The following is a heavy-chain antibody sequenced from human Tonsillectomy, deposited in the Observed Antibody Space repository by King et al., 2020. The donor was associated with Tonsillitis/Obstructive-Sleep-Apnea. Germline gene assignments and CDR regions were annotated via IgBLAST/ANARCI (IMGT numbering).Heavy chain of an antibody. D-gene: IGHD2-8*01. V-gene: IGHV3-30*04. CDR2: ISHDGSDK. CDR1: GFTFSSYP. CDR3: ARGEDVVLVGYPPSWYFDL. J-gene: IGHJ2*01. Sequence: VQLVESGGGVVQPGRSLRLSCAASGFTFSSYPMHWVRQAPGKGLEWVSSISHDGSDKYYADSVRGRFTISRDNYKKTLYLQMNSLRAEETAVYYCARGEDVVLVGYPPSWYFDLWGRGTLVTVSS.